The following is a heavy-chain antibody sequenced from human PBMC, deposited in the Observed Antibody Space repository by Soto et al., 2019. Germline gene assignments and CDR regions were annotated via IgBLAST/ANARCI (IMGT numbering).Heavy chain of an antibody. Sequence: ASVKVSCKASGYTFTSYDINWVRQATGQGLEWMGWMNPNSGNTGYAQKFQGRVTMTRNTSISTAYMELSSLRSEDTAVYYCARGLGGFEYSSSNQSGTYYYYYYMDVWGKGTTVTVSS. V-gene: IGHV1-8*01. CDR1: GYTFTSYD. D-gene: IGHD6-6*01. CDR2: MNPNSGNT. CDR3: ARGLGGFEYSSSNQSGTYYYYYYMDV. J-gene: IGHJ6*03.